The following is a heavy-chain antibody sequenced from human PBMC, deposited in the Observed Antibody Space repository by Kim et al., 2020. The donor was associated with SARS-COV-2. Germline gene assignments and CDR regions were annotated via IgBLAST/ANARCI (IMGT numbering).Heavy chain of an antibody. J-gene: IGHJ6*02. V-gene: IGHV1-8*01. D-gene: IGHD3-10*01. Sequence: ASVKVSCKASGYTFTSYDINWVRQATGQGLEWMGWMNPNSGNTGYAQKFQGRVTMTRNTSISTAYMELSSLRSEDTAVYYCARGPSYYGSGKQYGMDVWGQGTTVTVSS. CDR2: MNPNSGNT. CDR3: ARGPSYYGSGKQYGMDV. CDR1: GYTFTSYD.